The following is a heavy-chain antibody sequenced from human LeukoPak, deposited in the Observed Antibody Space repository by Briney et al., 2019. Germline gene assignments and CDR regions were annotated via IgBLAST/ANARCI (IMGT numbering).Heavy chain of an antibody. CDR2: ISSTSSYI. CDR1: GFSISTYS. Sequence: GGSLRLSCAASGFSISTYSMDWVRQAPGKGLEWVSSISSTSSYIYYADSVKGRFTISRDNAKNSLYLQMNSLRAEDTAVYYCARGTRQDPLGIYYYYGMDVWGLGTTVTVSS. D-gene: IGHD1-14*01. V-gene: IGHV3-21*04. J-gene: IGHJ6*02. CDR3: ARGTRQDPLGIYYYYGMDV.